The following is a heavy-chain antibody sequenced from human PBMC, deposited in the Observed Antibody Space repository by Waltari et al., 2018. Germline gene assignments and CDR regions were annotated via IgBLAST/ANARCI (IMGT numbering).Heavy chain of an antibody. Sequence: QLGRSGPELSNPRPSSTLSCQLSGSASTGTFSQASPQATARGPAWMGWVKPNIGATNYAQKFQGRVTMTRDTSISTAYMELSGLRSDDAAVYYCARDPKRRTYYSDTAGYYKDFYMDVWGKGTTVTISS. CDR1: GSASTGTF. V-gene: IGHV1-2*02. J-gene: IGHJ6*03. CDR3: ARDPKRRTYYSDTAGYYKDFYMDV. D-gene: IGHD3-22*01. CDR2: VKPNIGAT.